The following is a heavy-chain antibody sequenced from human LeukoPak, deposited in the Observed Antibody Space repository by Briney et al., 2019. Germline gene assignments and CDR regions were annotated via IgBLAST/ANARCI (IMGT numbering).Heavy chain of an antibody. CDR1: GFTFSSYA. J-gene: IGHJ4*02. CDR2: ISYDGSNK. D-gene: IGHD4-17*01. V-gene: IGHV3-30-3*01. CDR3: ARDDTAVTTSLDY. Sequence: PVRSLRLSCAASGFTFSSYAMHWVRQAPGKGLEWVAVISYDGSNKYYADSVKGRFTISRDNSKNTLYLQMNSLRAEDTAVYYCARDDTAVTTSLDYWGQGTLVTVSS.